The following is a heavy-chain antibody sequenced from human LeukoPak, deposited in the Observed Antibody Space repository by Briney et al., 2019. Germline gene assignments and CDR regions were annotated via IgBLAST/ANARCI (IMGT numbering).Heavy chain of an antibody. J-gene: IGHJ4*02. CDR1: GHTFTNDE. CDR3: ARRDCTTGACRFDD. V-gene: IGHV1-8*01. Sequence: GASVKVSCKASGHTFTNDEIHWVRQAPGQGLEWMGWMNPSSGNTGYAQKFQGRLTMTRNTSISTAYMDLSSLRSDDTAVYYCARRDCTTGACRFDDWGQGTRVSVSP. CDR2: MNPSSGNT. D-gene: IGHD2-8*01.